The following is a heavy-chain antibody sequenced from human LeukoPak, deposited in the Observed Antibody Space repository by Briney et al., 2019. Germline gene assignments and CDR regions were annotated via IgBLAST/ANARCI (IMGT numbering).Heavy chain of an antibody. CDR1: GLTFSSYA. CDR2: ISGSGGST. Sequence: GSLRLSCAASGLTFSSYAMSWVRQAPGKGLEWVSAISGSGGSTYYAGSVKGRFTISRDNSKNTLYLQMNSLRAEDTAVYYCAKDQSVVYSGSYYRYFDYWGQGTLVTVSS. J-gene: IGHJ4*02. CDR3: AKDQSVVYSGSYYRYFDY. V-gene: IGHV3-23*01. D-gene: IGHD1-26*01.